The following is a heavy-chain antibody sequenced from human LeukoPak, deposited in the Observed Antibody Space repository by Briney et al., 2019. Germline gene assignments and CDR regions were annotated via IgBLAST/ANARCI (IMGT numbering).Heavy chain of an antibody. J-gene: IGHJ6*03. CDR1: GGSINNFY. V-gene: IGHV4-4*07. D-gene: IGHD3-10*01. CDR3: ARGSNYYGSGSAYYYYMDV. Sequence: SETLSLTCTFSGGSINNFYWSWIRQPAGKGLEWIGRIHASENTNYNPSLKSRVTMSVDTSTNQFSLKLSSVTAADTAVYYCARGSNYYGSGSAYYYYMDVWGKGTTVTVSS. CDR2: IHASENT.